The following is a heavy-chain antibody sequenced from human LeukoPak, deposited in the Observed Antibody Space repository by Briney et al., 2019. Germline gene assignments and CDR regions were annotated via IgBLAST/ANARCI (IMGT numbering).Heavy chain of an antibody. CDR1: GGSISSSSYY. CDR3: ALHIYYDFWSGYKGLDNWFDP. J-gene: IGHJ5*02. D-gene: IGHD3-3*01. Sequence: PSETLSLTCTVSGGSISSSSYYWGWIRQPPGKGLEWIGSIYYSGSTYYNPSLKSRVTISVDTSKNQFSLKLSSVTAADTAVYYCALHIYYDFWSGYKGLDNWFDPWGQGTLVTVSS. CDR2: IYYSGST. V-gene: IGHV4-39*01.